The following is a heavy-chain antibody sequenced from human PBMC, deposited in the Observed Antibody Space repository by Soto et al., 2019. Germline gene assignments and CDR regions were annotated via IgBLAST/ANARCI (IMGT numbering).Heavy chain of an antibody. CDR3: ARSRRGAYSSGWYIPSGYYNFGIDV. CDR1: GYSFTSYW. D-gene: IGHD6-19*01. J-gene: IGHJ6*02. V-gene: IGHV5-51*01. CDR2: IYPGDSDT. Sequence: GESLKISCKGSGYSFTSYWIGWVRQMPGKGLEWMGIIYPGDSDTRYSPSFQGQVTISADKSISTAYLQWSSLKASDTAMYYCARSRRGAYSSGWYIPSGYYNFGIDVWGQGTKVTVSS.